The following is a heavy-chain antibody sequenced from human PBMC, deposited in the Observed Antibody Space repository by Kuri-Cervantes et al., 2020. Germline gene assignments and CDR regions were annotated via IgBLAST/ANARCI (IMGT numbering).Heavy chain of an antibody. CDR2: IWYDGSNK. D-gene: IGHD3-9*01. J-gene: IGHJ3*02. Sequence: GESLKISCAASGFTFSSYAMHWVRQAPGKGLEWVAVIWYDGSNKYYADSVKGRFTISRDNSKNTLYLQMNSLRAEDTAVYYCAKPFYDILTGYPPGDDAFDIWGQGTMVTVSS. CDR3: AKPFYDILTGYPPGDDAFDI. CDR1: GFTFSSYA. V-gene: IGHV3-33*06.